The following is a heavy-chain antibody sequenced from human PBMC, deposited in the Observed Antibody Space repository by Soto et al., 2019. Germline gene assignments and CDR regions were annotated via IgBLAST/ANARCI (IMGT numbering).Heavy chain of an antibody. Sequence: SETLSLTCTVSGGSISISSYYWGCIRQPPGKGLEWIGSIYYSGSTYYNPSLKSRVTISVDTSKNQFSLKLSSVTAADTAVYYCARHYYDSSGYYWPFDYWGQGTLVTVSS. CDR3: ARHYYDSSGYYWPFDY. CDR1: GGSISISSYY. J-gene: IGHJ4*02. V-gene: IGHV4-39*01. D-gene: IGHD3-22*01. CDR2: IYYSGST.